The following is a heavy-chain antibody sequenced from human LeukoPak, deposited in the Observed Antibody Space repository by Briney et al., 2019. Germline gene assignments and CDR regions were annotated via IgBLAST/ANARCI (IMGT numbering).Heavy chain of an antibody. D-gene: IGHD6-19*01. CDR3: ARHTVDGTGDY. V-gene: IGHV5-51*01. J-gene: IGHJ4*02. CDR2: IYPGYSDT. CDR1: RYSFTSYW. Sequence: PVESVKIYCKGSRYSFTSYWIGWVRQMPRKCLEWMGLIYPGYSDTRYSPSFQSQDTSSADKAISTAYLQWSSLKASDTAMYYCARHTVDGTGDYWGQGTLVTVSS.